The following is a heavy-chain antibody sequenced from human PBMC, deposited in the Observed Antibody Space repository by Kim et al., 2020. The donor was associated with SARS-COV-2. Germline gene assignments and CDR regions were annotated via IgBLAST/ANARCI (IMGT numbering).Heavy chain of an antibody. J-gene: IGHJ4*02. CDR3: ARDWNWGIDV. V-gene: IGHV3-48*02. Sequence: SLLLSFSSSFFPFPPSNLPWFGQAPGKGLEWISYISVTDAIYYADSVKGRFTISRDYAKNSLDLQMNSLRDEDTAVYYCARDWNWGIDVWGQGTLVTV. D-gene: IGHD7-27*01. CDR1: FFPFPPSN. CDR2: ISVTDAI.